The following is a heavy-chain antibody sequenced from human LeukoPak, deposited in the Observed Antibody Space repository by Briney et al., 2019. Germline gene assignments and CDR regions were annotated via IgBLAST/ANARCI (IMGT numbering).Heavy chain of an antibody. CDR1: GGSISSYY. D-gene: IGHD3-16*01. V-gene: IGHV4-59*01. CDR3: ARDGGYYGMDV. J-gene: IGHJ6*02. CDR2: IYYSGST. Sequence: PSETLSLTCTVSGGSISSYYWSWIRQPPGKGLEWIGYIYYSGSTNYNPSLKSRVTISVDTSKNQFSLKLSSVTAADTAVYYCARDGGYYGMDVWGQGTTATVSS.